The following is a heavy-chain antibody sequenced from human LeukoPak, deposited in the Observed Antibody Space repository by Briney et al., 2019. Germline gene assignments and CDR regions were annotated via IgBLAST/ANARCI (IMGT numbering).Heavy chain of an antibody. J-gene: IGHJ3*02. CDR2: IYYRGST. CDR1: GGPLTSYY. V-gene: IGHV4-59*01. D-gene: IGHD5-12*01. CDR3: ARDRYSGYDGFGAFDI. Sequence: SETLSLTCAVSGGPLTSYYWSWIRQPPGKGLEWIGFIYYRGSTNYNPSLESRVTISVDTSKNRFSLKLSSVTAADTAAYYCARDRYSGYDGFGAFDIWGQGTMVTVSS.